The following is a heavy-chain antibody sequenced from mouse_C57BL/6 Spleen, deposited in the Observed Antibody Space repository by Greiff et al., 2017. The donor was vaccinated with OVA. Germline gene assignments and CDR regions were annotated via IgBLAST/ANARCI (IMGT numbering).Heavy chain of an antibody. J-gene: IGHJ3*01. Sequence: QVQLQQSGAELVKPGASVKMSCKASGYTFPSYWITWVKQRPGQGLEWIGDIYPGSGSTNYNEKFKSKATLTVDTSSSTAYMQLSSLTSEDSAVYFCARSGDYGSSYGAYWGPGTLVTVSA. D-gene: IGHD1-1*01. CDR3: ARSGDYGSSYGAY. V-gene: IGHV1-55*01. CDR1: GYTFPSYW. CDR2: IYPGSGST.